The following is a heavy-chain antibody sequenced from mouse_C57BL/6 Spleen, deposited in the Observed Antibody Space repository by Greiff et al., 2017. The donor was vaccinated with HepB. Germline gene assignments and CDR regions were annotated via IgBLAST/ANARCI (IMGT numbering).Heavy chain of an antibody. V-gene: IGHV1-54*01. CDR1: GYAFTNYS. D-gene: IGHD3-1*01. J-gene: IGHJ3*01. CDR2: INPGSGGT. CDR3: ARSSEDRGFAY. Sequence: VQLQQSGAELVRPGTSVKVSCKASGYAFTNYSIEWVKQRPGQGLEWIGVINPGSGGTNYNEKFRGKATLTADKSSSTAYMQLSSLTSEDSAVYFCARSSEDRGFAYWGQGTLVTVSA.